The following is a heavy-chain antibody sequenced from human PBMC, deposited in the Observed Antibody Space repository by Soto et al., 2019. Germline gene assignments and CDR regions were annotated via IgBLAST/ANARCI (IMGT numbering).Heavy chain of an antibody. CDR2: VYRTGST. Sequence: QVQLQESGPGLVKPSGTLSLTCAVSGVSISTSNWWSWVRQPPGKGLEWIGEVYRTGSTNYNPSLESRLTLSVDKSKNQFSLKQTSVTAAATAVYYCARARATIAAAAIFDCWGQGTLVTVSS. J-gene: IGHJ4*02. D-gene: IGHD6-13*01. V-gene: IGHV4-4*02. CDR1: GVSISTSNW. CDR3: ARARATIAAAAIFDC.